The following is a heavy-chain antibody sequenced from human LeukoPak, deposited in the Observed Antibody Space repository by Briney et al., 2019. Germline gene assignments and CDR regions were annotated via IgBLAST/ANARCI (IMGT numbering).Heavy chain of an antibody. J-gene: IGHJ4*02. D-gene: IGHD6-13*01. CDR3: ARARIGSSWGPHLDY. CDR1: SGSISTSNYY. Sequence: SETLSLTCTASSGSISTSNYYWGWVRQPPGKALEWIGNIFYSGSTYYSPSLKSRVTISLDTSRNQFSLKLNSVTAADTAVYYCARARIGSSWGPHLDYWGQGTLVTVSS. CDR2: IFYSGST. V-gene: IGHV4-39*07.